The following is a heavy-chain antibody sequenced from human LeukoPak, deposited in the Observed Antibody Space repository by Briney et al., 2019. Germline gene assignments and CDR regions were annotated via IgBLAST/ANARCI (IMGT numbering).Heavy chain of an antibody. CDR2: IYYSGST. CDR3: AREVGTGDFDY. D-gene: IGHD7-27*01. Sequence: PSQALSLTCTVSGGSISSGDYYWSWIRQPPGKGLEWIGYIYYSGSTYYNPSLKSRVTISVDTSKNQFSLKLSSVTAADTAVYYCAREVGTGDFDYWGQGTLVTVSS. J-gene: IGHJ4*02. V-gene: IGHV4-30-4*01. CDR1: GGSISSGDYY.